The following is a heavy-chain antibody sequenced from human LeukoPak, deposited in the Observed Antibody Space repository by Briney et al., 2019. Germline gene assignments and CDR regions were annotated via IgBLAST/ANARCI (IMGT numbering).Heavy chain of an antibody. Sequence: ASVKVSCKASGYTFTGYYMHWVRQAPGQGLEWMGWISAYNGNTNYAQKLQGRVTMTTDTSTSTAYMELWSLRSDDTAVYYCARDGVRGVYYFDYWGQGTLVTVSS. D-gene: IGHD3-10*01. CDR1: GYTFTGYY. CDR3: ARDGVRGVYYFDY. V-gene: IGHV1-18*04. J-gene: IGHJ4*02. CDR2: ISAYNGNT.